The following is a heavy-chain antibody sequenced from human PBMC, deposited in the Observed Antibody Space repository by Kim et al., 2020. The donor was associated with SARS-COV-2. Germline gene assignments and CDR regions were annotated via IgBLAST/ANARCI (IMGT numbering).Heavy chain of an antibody. J-gene: IGHJ4*01. D-gene: IGHD3-22*01. Sequence: GGSLRLSCEASGFTFSDYAIHWVRQAPGKGLEYVSAISITETTYYASSVKGRFTVSRDNSKNRVYLQMGNLRKEDTGVYYCARRDKTNCYDFWGHGTVVTVSS. CDR2: ISITETT. CDR1: GFTFSDYA. V-gene: IGHV3-64*01. CDR3: ARRDKTNCYDF.